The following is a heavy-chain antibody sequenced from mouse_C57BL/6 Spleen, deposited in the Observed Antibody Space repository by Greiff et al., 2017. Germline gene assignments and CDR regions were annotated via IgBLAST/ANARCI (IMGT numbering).Heavy chain of an antibody. CDR3: ARLYYKFYAMDY. D-gene: IGHD2-1*01. V-gene: IGHV2-2*01. Sequence: QVQLQQSGPGLAQPSQSLSITCTASGFSLTSYGVHWVRQSPGKGLEWLGVIWSGGCTDYNAAFISRLSISNDNSKSQVFFKMNSLQADDTAIYYCARLYYKFYAMDYWGQGTSVTVSA. J-gene: IGHJ4*01. CDR1: GFSLTSYG. CDR2: IWSGGCT.